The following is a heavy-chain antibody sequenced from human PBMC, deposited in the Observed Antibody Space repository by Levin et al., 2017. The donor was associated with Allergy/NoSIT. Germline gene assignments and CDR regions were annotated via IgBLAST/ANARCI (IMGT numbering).Heavy chain of an antibody. CDR2: INTYNGNT. D-gene: IGHD3-9*01. V-gene: IGHV1-18*01. CDR1: GYTFTTYG. Sequence: GESLKISCKASGYTFTTYGISWVRQAPGQGLEWMGWINTYNGNTKYEQKLQGRVTMTTDTSTSTAYMELRSLRSDDTAVYYCARDQKLTGYYLHPHGMDVWGQGTTVTVSS. J-gene: IGHJ6*02. CDR3: ARDQKLTGYYLHPHGMDV.